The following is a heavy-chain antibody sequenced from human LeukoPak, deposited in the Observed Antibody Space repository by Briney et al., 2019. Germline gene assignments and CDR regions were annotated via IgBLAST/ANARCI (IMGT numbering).Heavy chain of an antibody. D-gene: IGHD2-2*01. CDR2: IKYDGSKK. V-gene: IGHV3-7*01. CDR1: GFPFIEYS. CDR3: VRDLTRVVAGATIDY. Sequence: GGSLRLSCTASGFPFIEYSMNWVRQAPGKGLEWVANIKYDGSKKYYVDSVKGRFTISRDNAKNSVHLQMDSLRAEDTAFYYCVRDLTRVVAGATIDYWGQGTLVTVSS. J-gene: IGHJ4*02.